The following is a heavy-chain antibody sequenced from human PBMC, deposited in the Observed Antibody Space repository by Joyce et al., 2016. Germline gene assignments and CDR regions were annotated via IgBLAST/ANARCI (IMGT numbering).Heavy chain of an antibody. CDR3: VKDQSPGQWLGTFDY. CDR2: SSSDGSRT. CDR1: GFTFSRYP. V-gene: IGHV3-64D*06. D-gene: IGHD6-19*01. J-gene: IGHJ4*02. Sequence: EVQLVESGGGLVQPGRSLILSCSASGFTFSRYPMHWVRQAPGLRLEAGSVSSSDGSRTYYADSVKGRFTISRDESKTMVHLQMTSLRPEDTAVYYCVKDQSPGQWLGTFDYWGQGAPVIVSS.